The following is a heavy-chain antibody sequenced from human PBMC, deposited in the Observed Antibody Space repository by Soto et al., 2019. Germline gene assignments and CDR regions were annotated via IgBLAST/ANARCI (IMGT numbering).Heavy chain of an antibody. CDR1: GFIFSRYS. CDR3: ARGSAFIGLDY. V-gene: IGHV3-21*01. CDR2: IGTSGSYI. J-gene: IGHJ4*02. D-gene: IGHD1-26*01. Sequence: EVQLVESGGGLVKPGGSLRLSCAVSGFIFSRYSMNWVRQAPGKGLEWVSSIGTSGSYIYDTDSVKGRFTISRDNTKDSLYLQMYSLRAEDTAIYYCARGSAFIGLDYWGQGTPVTVSS.